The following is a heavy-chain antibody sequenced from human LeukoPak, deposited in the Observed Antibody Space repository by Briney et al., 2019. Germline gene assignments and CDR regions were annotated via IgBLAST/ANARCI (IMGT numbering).Heavy chain of an antibody. CDR1: GGSISSSSYY. V-gene: IGHV4-39*07. Sequence: SETLSLTCTVPGGSISSSSYYWGWIRQPPGKGLEWIGSIYYSGSTYYNPSLKSRVTISVDTSKNQFSLKLSSVTAADTAVYYCAREGSSSPNPEANYYYYYMDVWGKGTTVTVSS. J-gene: IGHJ6*03. CDR2: IYYSGST. D-gene: IGHD6-6*01. CDR3: AREGSSSPNPEANYYYYYMDV.